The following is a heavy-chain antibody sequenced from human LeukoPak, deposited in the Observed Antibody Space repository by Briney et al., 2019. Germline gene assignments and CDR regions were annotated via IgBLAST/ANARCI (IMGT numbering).Heavy chain of an antibody. J-gene: IGHJ4*02. Sequence: PGGSLRLSCAASGFTFSSYAMSWVRQAPGKGLEWVSAISGSGGSTYYADSVKGRFTISRDISKNTLYLQMNSLRAEDTAVYYCAKVFLTTVTRNYFDYWGQGTLVTVSS. CDR2: ISGSGGST. CDR1: GFTFSSYA. V-gene: IGHV3-23*01. D-gene: IGHD4-17*01. CDR3: AKVFLTTVTRNYFDY.